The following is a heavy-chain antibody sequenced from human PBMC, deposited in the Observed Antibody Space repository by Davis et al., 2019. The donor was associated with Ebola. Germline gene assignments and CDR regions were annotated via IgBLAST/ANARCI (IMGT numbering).Heavy chain of an antibody. CDR2: INHSGST. CDR1: GGSFSGYY. CDR3: ARGVVVLPTAIVGYFYYYMDV. D-gene: IGHD2-2*02. V-gene: IGHV4-34*01. Sequence: PSETLSLTCAVYGGSFSGYYWSWVRQPPGKGLEWIGEINHSGSTKYNPSLKRRVTISVDTSKNQFSLKLSSVTAADTAVYYCARGVVVLPTAIVGYFYYYMDVWGKGTTVTVSS. J-gene: IGHJ6*03.